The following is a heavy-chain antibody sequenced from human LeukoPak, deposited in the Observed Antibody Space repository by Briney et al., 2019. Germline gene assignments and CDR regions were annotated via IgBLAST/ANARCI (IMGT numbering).Heavy chain of an antibody. J-gene: IGHJ5*02. D-gene: IGHD3-22*01. CDR1: GYTFARYY. V-gene: IGHV1-46*01. CDR3: ARGGYYDSSGSFDP. CDR2: INPSGGST. Sequence: ASVKVSCKASGYTFARYYIHLVRQAPGQGLEWMGIINPSGGSTRYAQKFQGRVTMTRDTSTSTVYMELSSLRSDDTAVYYCARGGYYDSSGSFDPWGQGTLGTVSS.